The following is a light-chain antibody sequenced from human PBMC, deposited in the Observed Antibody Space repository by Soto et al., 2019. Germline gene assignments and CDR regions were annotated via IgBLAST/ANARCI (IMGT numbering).Light chain of an antibody. CDR3: QQYDKWPIT. CDR1: QRISSN. Sequence: EIVLTQSPATLSVSPGERATLSCRASQRISSNLAWYQQRPGQSPRLLIYDASTRATGTPAGFSGSGSETEFTLTISGLQSEDFAVYYCQQYDKWPITFGHGTKVDIK. J-gene: IGKJ3*01. CDR2: DAS. V-gene: IGKV3-15*01.